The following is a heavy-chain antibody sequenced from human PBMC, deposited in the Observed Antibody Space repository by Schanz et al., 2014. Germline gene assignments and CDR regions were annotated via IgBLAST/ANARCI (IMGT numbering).Heavy chain of an antibody. CDR1: GFTFTTYA. V-gene: IGHV3-48*01. Sequence: PGGSLRLSCAASGFTFTTYAMTWVRQAPGKGLEWVSYISGSSSTKYYADSVKGRFTISRDNSKNTLFLQMSSLRAEDTAVYYCARDGDFDYWGQGTLVTVSS. J-gene: IGHJ4*02. CDR2: ISGSSSTK. CDR3: ARDGDFDY.